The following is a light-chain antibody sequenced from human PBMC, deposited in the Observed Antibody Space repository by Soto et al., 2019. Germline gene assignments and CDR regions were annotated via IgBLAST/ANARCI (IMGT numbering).Light chain of an antibody. V-gene: IGKV1-39*01. CDR2: AAS. CDR3: QQSYRVPR. CDR1: RSISNY. Sequence: DIQMTQSPSSLSASVGDRVTITCRASRSISNYLNWYQQKSGKVPRLLIYAASSLQPGVPSRFSGTGTGTAFTLTITSLQPEDSATYYCQQSYRVPRFGPGTRVDLK. J-gene: IGKJ1*01.